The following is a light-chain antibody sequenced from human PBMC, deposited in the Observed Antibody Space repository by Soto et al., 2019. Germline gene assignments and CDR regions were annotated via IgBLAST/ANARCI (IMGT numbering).Light chain of an antibody. J-gene: IGKJ5*01. CDR1: QSVSSN. Sequence: EKMLTLFVRPLIIYTGERATVSCRASQSVSSNLARYQQKPGQAPRLLIYGASTRATGIPARLSGSGSGTEFTLTISSLQSEDFAVYYCQQYNNWPPITFGQGTRLE. CDR3: QQYNNWPPIT. CDR2: GAS. V-gene: IGKV3-15*01.